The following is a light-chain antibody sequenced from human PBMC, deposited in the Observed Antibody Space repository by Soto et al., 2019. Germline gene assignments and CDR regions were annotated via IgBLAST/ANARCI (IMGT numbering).Light chain of an antibody. Sequence: SALTQPRSVSGSPGHSVTISCTGTSSDVGGYNYVSWYQQHPDKAPKLMIYDVTKRPSGVPHRFSGSKSDNTASLTISGLQAEDEADYYCCSYAGTNSYVLGTGTKVTVL. CDR3: CSYAGTNSYV. V-gene: IGLV2-11*01. CDR2: DVT. J-gene: IGLJ1*01. CDR1: SSDVGGYNY.